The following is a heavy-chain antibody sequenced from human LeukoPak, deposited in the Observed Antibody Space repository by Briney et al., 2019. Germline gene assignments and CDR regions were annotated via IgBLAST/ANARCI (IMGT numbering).Heavy chain of an antibody. J-gene: IGHJ5*02. Sequence: PGGSLRLSCEASGFNFTSYDMGWIRQAPGKGLQWIATLTGYGGAYYVGSGEGRFIVSRDISNNTFFLQMYSLRAEDTAVYYCAKGAAAGKVDWFDPWGQGTLVTVSS. CDR2: LTGYGGA. D-gene: IGHD6-13*01. CDR1: GFNFTSYD. V-gene: IGHV3-23*01. CDR3: AKGAAAGKVDWFDP.